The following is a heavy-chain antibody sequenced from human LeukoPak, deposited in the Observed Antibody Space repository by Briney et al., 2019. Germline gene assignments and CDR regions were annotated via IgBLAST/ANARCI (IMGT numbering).Heavy chain of an antibody. CDR3: ARGRGDAYFDY. CDR2: ISAYNGNT. D-gene: IGHD5-12*01. V-gene: IGHV1-18*01. CDR1: GYTFTSYG. Sequence: ASVKVSCKASGYTFTSYGISWVRQAPGQGLEWMGWISAYNGNTNYAQKFQGRVTMTRDTSISTAYMELSRLRSDDTAVYYCARGRGDAYFDYWGQGTLVTVSS. J-gene: IGHJ4*02.